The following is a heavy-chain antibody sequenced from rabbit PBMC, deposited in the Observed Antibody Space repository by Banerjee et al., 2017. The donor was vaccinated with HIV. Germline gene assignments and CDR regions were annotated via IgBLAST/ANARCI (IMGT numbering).Heavy chain of an antibody. D-gene: IGHD6-1*01. CDR1: GFSFSGTYP. Sequence: QSLEESGGDLVKPGASLTLTCTASGFSFSGTYPMCWVRQAPGKGLEWIACVWTGSGSIAYASWAKGRFTISKTSSTALTLQMTSLTAADTATYFCARAYAAYGGYGYGAFDPWGQGTLVTVS. J-gene: IGHJ2*01. CDR3: ARAYAAYGGYGYGAFDP. CDR2: VWTGSGSI. V-gene: IGHV1S40*01.